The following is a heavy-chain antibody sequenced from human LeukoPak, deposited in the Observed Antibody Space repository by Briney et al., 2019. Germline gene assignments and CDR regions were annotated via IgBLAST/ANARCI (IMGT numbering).Heavy chain of an antibody. CDR1: GGSISSYY. V-gene: IGHV4-4*07. Sequence: ASETLSLTCSVSGGSISSYYCSWIRQPAGKGLEWIGRIYSSGTITYNPSLQSRVTMSVDTSKNEFSLKMSSVTAADTAVYYCTRDSGTTGEVKFDPWGQGTLVAVSS. D-gene: IGHD3-10*01. J-gene: IGHJ5*02. CDR3: TRDSGTTGEVKFDP. CDR2: IYSSGTI.